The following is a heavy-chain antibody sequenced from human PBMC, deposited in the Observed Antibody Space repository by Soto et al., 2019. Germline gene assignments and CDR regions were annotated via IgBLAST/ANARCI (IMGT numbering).Heavy chain of an antibody. CDR3: AGPGIAAAAFDY. V-gene: IGHV1-69*02. Sequence: QVQLVQSGAEVKKPGSSVKVSCKASGGTFSSYTISWVRQAPGQGLEWMGRIIPILGIANYAQKFQGRVTIPADKSTSTAYMELSSLRSEDTAAYYCAGPGIAAAAFDYWGQGTLVTVSS. CDR1: GGTFSSYT. J-gene: IGHJ4*02. D-gene: IGHD6-13*01. CDR2: IIPILGIA.